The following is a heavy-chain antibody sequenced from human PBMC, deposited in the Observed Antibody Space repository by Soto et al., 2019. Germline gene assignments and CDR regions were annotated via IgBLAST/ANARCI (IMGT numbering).Heavy chain of an antibody. V-gene: IGHV4-31*03. J-gene: IGHJ5*02. D-gene: IGHD3-10*01. CDR2: IYYSGST. CDR3: ARVAGSGSYVWFDP. Sequence: QVQLQESGPGLVKPSQTLSLTCTVSGGSISSGGYYWSWIRQHPGKGLEWIGNIYYSGSTYYNPSLKSRVTISVDTSKNQFSLKLSSVTAADTAVYYCARVAGSGSYVWFDPWGQGTLVTVSS. CDR1: GGSISSGGYY.